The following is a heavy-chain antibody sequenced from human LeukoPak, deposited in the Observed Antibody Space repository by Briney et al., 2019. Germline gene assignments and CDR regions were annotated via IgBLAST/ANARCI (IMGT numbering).Heavy chain of an antibody. CDR2: ISGSGGSA. D-gene: IGHD4-17*01. Sequence: GGSLRLSCAASGFTFSSYAMSWVRQAPGKGLEWVSAISGSGGSAYYADSVKGRFTISRDNSKNTLYLQMNSLRAEDKAVYYCAKQETKVTTPWFDPWGQGTLVTVSS. V-gene: IGHV3-23*01. CDR3: AKQETKVTTPWFDP. J-gene: IGHJ5*02. CDR1: GFTFSSYA.